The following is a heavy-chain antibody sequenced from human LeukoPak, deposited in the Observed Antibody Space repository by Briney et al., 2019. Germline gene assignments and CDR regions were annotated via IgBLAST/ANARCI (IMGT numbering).Heavy chain of an antibody. D-gene: IGHD3-10*01. CDR3: ARDRWDYYGSGSYRNYYFDY. CDR2: IIPILGIA. V-gene: IGHV1-69*04. Sequence: ASVKVSCKASGGTFSIYAISWVRQAPGQGLEWMGRIIPILGIANYAQKFQGRVTITADKSTSTAYMELSSLRSEDTAVYYCARDRWDYYGSGSYRNYYFDYWGQGTLVTVSS. CDR1: GGTFSIYA. J-gene: IGHJ4*02.